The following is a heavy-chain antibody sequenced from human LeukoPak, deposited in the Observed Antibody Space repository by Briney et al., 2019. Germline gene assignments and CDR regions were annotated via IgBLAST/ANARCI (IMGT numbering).Heavy chain of an antibody. J-gene: IGHJ5*02. CDR3: ARNRYYYGSRNYGVPTWFDP. CDR1: GGSFSGYY. V-gene: IGHV4-34*01. CDR2: INHSGST. D-gene: IGHD3-10*01. Sequence: SETLSLTCAVYGGSFSGYYWSWIRQPPGKGLEWIGEINHSGSTNYNPSLKSRVTISVDTSKNQFSLKLSSVTAADTAVYYCARNRYYYGSRNYGVPTWFDPWGQGTLVTVSS.